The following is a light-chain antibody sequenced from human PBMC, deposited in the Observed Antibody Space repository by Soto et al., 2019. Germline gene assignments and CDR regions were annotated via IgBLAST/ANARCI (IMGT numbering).Light chain of an antibody. V-gene: IGKV1-39*01. CDR1: QTISTF. Sequence: DIQMTQSPSSLSASIGDTVTIACRASQTISTFLNWYHQKPGKAPKLLIYGASSLQGGVPSRFSGSGSGTDFTLTISNLPPEDFATYYCQQSYSFPRTFGQGTKVDIK. CDR2: GAS. J-gene: IGKJ1*01. CDR3: QQSYSFPRT.